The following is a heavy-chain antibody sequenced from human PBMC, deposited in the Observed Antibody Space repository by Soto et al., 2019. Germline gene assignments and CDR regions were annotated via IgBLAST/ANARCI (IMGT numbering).Heavy chain of an antibody. V-gene: IGHV3-23*01. J-gene: IGHJ4*02. D-gene: IGHD6-13*01. CDR1: GFTFSSCA. Sequence: EVQLLESGGGLVQPGGSLRLSCEGSGFTFSSCAMSWVRQAPGKGLEWVSAISGSGGSTYYADSVKGRFTISRDNSKNTLYLQMNSLRAEDTAVYYCANENGYSSSWFEFDYWGQGTLVTVSS. CDR3: ANENGYSSSWFEFDY. CDR2: ISGSGGST.